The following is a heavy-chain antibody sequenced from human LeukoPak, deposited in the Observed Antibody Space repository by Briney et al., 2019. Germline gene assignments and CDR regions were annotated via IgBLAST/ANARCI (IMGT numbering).Heavy chain of an antibody. D-gene: IGHD5-24*01. CDR2: IYYSGST. Sequence: SEALSLTCTVSGGSNSSSSYYWGWIRQPPGKGLEWIGSIYYSGSTYYNPSLKSRVTISVDTSKNQFSLKLSSVTAADTAVYYCARDDGYKPLNYWGQGTLVTVSS. CDR3: ARDDGYKPLNY. V-gene: IGHV4-39*07. CDR1: GGSNSSSSYY. J-gene: IGHJ4*02.